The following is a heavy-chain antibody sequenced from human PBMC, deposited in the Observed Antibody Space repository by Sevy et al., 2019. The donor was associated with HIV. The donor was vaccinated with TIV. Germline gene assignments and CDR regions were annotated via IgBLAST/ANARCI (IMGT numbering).Heavy chain of an antibody. CDR3: AKAPYYDFWSHNYNNWFDP. V-gene: IGHV3-23*01. Sequence: GGSLRLSCVASGFRFSAFGMAWVRQAAGEGLEWVSGINGGGGSTYYRNSVKGRFTVSRDNSKNTVYLQMNSLRADDTTVYYCAKAPYYDFWSHNYNNWFDPWGQGTLVTVS. J-gene: IGHJ5*02. D-gene: IGHD3-3*01. CDR1: GFRFSAFG. CDR2: INGGGGST.